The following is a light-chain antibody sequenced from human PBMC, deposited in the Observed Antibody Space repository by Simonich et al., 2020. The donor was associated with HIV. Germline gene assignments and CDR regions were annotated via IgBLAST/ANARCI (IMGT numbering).Light chain of an antibody. CDR1: QSISSY. CDR3: QQSYSTPPT. J-gene: IGKJ1*01. Sequence: DIQMTQSPSSLSASVGDRVTITCRASQSISSYVNWYQQKPGKAPKLLIYAASSLQSGVPSRFSGSGSGTDFTLTISSLQPEDFETYYCQQSYSTPPTFGQGTKVEIK. V-gene: IGKV1-39*01. CDR2: AAS.